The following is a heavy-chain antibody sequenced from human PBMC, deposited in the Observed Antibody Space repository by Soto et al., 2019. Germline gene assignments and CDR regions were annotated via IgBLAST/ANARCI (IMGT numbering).Heavy chain of an antibody. CDR1: GGTVSSNSVA. Sequence: QTLSLTCVGSGGTVSSNSVAWNWVRQCPSRGLEWLGRTYYRSRWYSDYAVSVRSRIDINADTSKNQVSLQLNSVTPEDTAVYYCARSDEDCDCQYYAIEVSGHGTPV. D-gene: IGHD2-21*01. V-gene: IGHV6-1*01. J-gene: IGHJ6*02. CDR2: TYYRSRWYS. CDR3: ARSDEDCDCQYYAIEV.